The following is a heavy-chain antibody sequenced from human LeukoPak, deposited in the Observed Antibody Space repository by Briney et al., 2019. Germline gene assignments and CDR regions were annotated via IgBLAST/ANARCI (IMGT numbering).Heavy chain of an antibody. Sequence: SGGSLRLSCAASGFTFSSYGMNWVRQAPGKGLEWVSFISSSSSYIYYADSVKGRFTISRDNAKNSLYLQMNSLRAEDTAVYYCARDLRSSGYYAFDYWGQGTLVTVSS. J-gene: IGHJ4*02. CDR3: ARDLRSSGYYAFDY. D-gene: IGHD3-22*01. V-gene: IGHV3-21*01. CDR2: ISSSSSYI. CDR1: GFTFSSYG.